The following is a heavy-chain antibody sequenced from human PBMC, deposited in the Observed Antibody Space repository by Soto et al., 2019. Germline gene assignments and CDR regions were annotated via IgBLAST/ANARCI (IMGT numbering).Heavy chain of an antibody. J-gene: IGHJ5*02. V-gene: IGHV3-48*04. Sequence: GGSLRLSCAASGFTFSSYSMNWVRQAPGKGLEWVSYISSSGSTIYYADSVKGRFTISRDNAKNSLYLQMNSLRAEDTAVYYCARDGLYCSGGSCYKNWFDPWGQGTLVTVSS. D-gene: IGHD2-15*01. CDR2: ISSSGSTI. CDR3: ARDGLYCSGGSCYKNWFDP. CDR1: GFTFSSYS.